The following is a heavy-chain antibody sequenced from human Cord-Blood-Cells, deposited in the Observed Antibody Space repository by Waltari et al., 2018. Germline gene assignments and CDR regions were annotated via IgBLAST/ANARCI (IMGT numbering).Heavy chain of an antibody. CDR1: GGSFGGYY. Sequence: QVQLQQWGAGLLKPSETLSLTCAVYGGSFGGYYWRWISQPPGKGLEGLGEINHSGCTNYNPSLKRRVTISVDTSKNQFSLKLSSVTAADTAVYYCARGYRHRPREFVVVTAIPHAFDIWGQGTMVTVSS. V-gene: IGHV4-34*01. D-gene: IGHD2-21*02. J-gene: IGHJ3*02. CDR2: INHSGCT. CDR3: ARGYRHRPREFVVVTAIPHAFDI.